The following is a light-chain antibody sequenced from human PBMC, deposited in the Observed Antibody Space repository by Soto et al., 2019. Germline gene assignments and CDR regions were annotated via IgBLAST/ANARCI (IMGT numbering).Light chain of an antibody. CDR1: ESISYW. J-gene: IGKJ3*01. CDR3: QHYDIYGRLT. CDR2: DAS. Sequence: DIQLTQSPSTLTASVGDRVTIGCRASESISYWLAWYQQKPGKAPGPLIFDASTVNPGVPSRFSGSGSGTDFTLTISDLQPDDFATYYCQHYDIYGRLTFGPGTTVDIK. V-gene: IGKV1-5*01.